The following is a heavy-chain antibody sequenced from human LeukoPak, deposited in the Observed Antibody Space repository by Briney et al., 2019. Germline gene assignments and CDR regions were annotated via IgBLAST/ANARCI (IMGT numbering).Heavy chain of an antibody. J-gene: IGHJ4*02. V-gene: IGHV3-23*01. CDR1: RFTFSSYG. CDR3: TINARDYCGGDRYSH. D-gene: IGHD2-21*02. CDR2: ISTGGTT. Sequence: GGSLRLSCAASRFTFSSYGMNWVRQTPGKGLMWVSAISTGGTTYYADSVRGRFTISRDNSKNTLDLQMNSLRVEDTAVYYCTINARDYCGGDRYSHWGQGTLVTVSS.